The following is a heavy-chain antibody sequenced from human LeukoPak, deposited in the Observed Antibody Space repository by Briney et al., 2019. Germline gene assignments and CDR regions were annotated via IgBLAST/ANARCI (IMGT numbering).Heavy chain of an antibody. CDR1: GITFNSFA. D-gene: IGHD6-13*01. CDR2: ISGRGGST. J-gene: IGHJ2*01. CDR3: AKGGLRGGYSLEQQRRLWYFDL. V-gene: IGHV3-23*01. Sequence: PGGCLRLSCAASGITFNSFAVSWVRQAPGKGLEWVSGISGRGGSTYYADSVKGRFTISGDNSKSQLYLQMNSLRAGDTAVYCCAKGGLRGGYSLEQQRRLWYFDLWGRGTLVTVSS.